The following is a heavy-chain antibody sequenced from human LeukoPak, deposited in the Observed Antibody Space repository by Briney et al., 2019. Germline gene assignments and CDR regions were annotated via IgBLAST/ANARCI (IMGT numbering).Heavy chain of an antibody. V-gene: IGHV3-21*01. CDR3: ARAPNVIAVAQHNWFDP. CDR1: GFTFSSYS. Sequence: PGGSLRLSCAASGFTFSSYSMNWVRQAPGKGLEWVSSISSSSSYIYYADSVKGRFTISRDNAKNSLYLQMNSLRAEDTAVYCCARAPNVIAVAQHNWFDPWGQGTLVTVSS. CDR2: ISSSSSYI. J-gene: IGHJ5*02. D-gene: IGHD6-19*01.